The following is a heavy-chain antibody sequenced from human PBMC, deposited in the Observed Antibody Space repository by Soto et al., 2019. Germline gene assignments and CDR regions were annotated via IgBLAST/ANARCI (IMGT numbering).Heavy chain of an antibody. Sequence: QLQLQESGSGLVKPSQILSLTCIVSGDSISSGGYSWSWIRQPTGRGLEWIGYIYHSGRTNDNPSLMNQVTISVDRSKNQSTLKLSFVTGAGAAVDECARQAQWDLNWFDPWGRGTLVTVSS. CDR3: ARQAQWDLNWFDP. CDR1: GDSISSGGYS. V-gene: IGHV4-30-2*01. J-gene: IGHJ5*02. CDR2: IYHSGRT. D-gene: IGHD1-26*01.